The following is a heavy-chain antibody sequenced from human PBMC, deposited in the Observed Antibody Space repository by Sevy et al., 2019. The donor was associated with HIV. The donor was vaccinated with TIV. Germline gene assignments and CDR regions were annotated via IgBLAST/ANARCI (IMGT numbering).Heavy chain of an antibody. J-gene: IGHJ6*02. CDR2: LYSAGST. Sequence: GGSLRLSCAASGFIVSNNYMSWVRQAPGKGLEWVSVLYSAGSTYYADSVKGRFTISRDNSKNTLYLQMNSLRAEDTAVYYCASTTVGYYYYNMDVWGQWTTVTVSS. CDR1: GFIVSNNY. V-gene: IGHV3-53*01. D-gene: IGHD1-1*01. CDR3: ASTTVGYYYYNMDV.